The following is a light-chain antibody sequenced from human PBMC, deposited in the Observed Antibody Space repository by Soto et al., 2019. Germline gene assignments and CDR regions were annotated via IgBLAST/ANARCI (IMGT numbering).Light chain of an antibody. CDR2: GAS. Sequence: EIVLTQSPGTLSLSPGERATLSCRASQTISSTFLAWYRQRPGQAPRLLIYGASSRATGIPDRFSGSGSGTDFTLTITRLEPDDSAVYYCQQHGISHITFGQGTRLEIK. CDR1: QTISSTF. V-gene: IGKV3-20*01. J-gene: IGKJ5*01. CDR3: QQHGISHIT.